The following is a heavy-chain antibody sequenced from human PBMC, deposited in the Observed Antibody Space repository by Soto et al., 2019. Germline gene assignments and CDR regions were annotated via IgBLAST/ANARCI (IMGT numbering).Heavy chain of an antibody. CDR2: IYDSGST. J-gene: IGHJ4*02. CDR1: GGSFSSNNW. D-gene: IGHD2-2*01. V-gene: IGHV4-4*02. Sequence: QVHLQESGPGLVKPSGTLSLTCAVFGGSFSSNNWWSWVRQPPGEGLEWIGEIYDSGSTDYNQSLKSGDNISVDKSKNQFSLRLTSVTAADTAVDYCASITSPAYWGQGTLVTVSS. CDR3: ASITSPAY.